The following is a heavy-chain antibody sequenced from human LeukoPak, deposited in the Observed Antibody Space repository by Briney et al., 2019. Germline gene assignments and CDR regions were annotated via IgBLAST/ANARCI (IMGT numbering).Heavy chain of an antibody. Sequence: SETLSLTCTVSGGSISSGGYYWSWIRQHPGKGLEWIGYIYYSGSTYYNPSLKSRATISVDTSKNQFSLKLSSVTAADTAVYYCARDRVGGGVDYWGQGTLVTVSS. CDR3: ARDRVGGGVDY. CDR2: IYYSGST. V-gene: IGHV4-31*03. D-gene: IGHD1-26*01. CDR1: GGSISSGGYY. J-gene: IGHJ4*02.